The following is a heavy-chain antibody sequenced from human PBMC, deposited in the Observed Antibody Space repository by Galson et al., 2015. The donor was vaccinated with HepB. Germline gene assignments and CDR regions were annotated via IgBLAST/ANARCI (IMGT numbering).Heavy chain of an antibody. CDR1: GYSFGSYW. D-gene: IGHD1-14*01. Sequence: QSGAEVKKPGESLRISCKGFGYSFGSYWIAWVRQMPGKGLEWMGIIYPDDYDTRYSPSFQGQVTISADKSINTAFLQWSSLKASDTATYFCARVGTSGNRWFDPWGPGTLVTVSS. CDR3: ARVGTSGNRWFDP. J-gene: IGHJ5*02. CDR2: IYPDDYDT. V-gene: IGHV5-51*01.